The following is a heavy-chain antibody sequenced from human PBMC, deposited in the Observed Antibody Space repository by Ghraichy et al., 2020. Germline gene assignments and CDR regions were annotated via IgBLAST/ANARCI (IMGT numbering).Heavy chain of an antibody. J-gene: IGHJ4*02. CDR2: IYYSGST. Sequence: ESLNISCTVSGGSISSSSYYWVWIRQSPGKGLEWIGSIYYSGSTYYNPSLKSRVTISVDTSKNQFSLKVRYVTAADTAVYNCASSGSSLGEYYFDYWGQGTLVTVSS. V-gene: IGHV4-39*01. D-gene: IGHD1-26*01. CDR3: ASSGSSLGEYYFDY. CDR1: GGSISSSSYY.